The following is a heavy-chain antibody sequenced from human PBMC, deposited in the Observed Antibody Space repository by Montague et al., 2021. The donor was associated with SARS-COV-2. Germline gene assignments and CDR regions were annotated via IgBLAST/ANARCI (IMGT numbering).Heavy chain of an antibody. D-gene: IGHD3-3*01. CDR1: GGSISSYY. CDR3: ARAGRVRFLEYGMDV. Sequence: SETLSLTCTVSGGSISSYYWSWIRQPPGKGLEWIGYIYYSGSTNXNPSLKSRVTISVDTSKKQFSLKLSSVTAADTAVYYCARAGRVRFLEYGMDVWGQGPTVTVSS. J-gene: IGHJ6*02. V-gene: IGHV4-59*01. CDR2: IYYSGST.